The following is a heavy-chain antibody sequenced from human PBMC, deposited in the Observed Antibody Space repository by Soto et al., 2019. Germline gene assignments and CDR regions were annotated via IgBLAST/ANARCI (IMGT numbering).Heavy chain of an antibody. D-gene: IGHD2-15*01. V-gene: IGHV1-69*13. Sequence: GPSVKVSCKASGGTFSNYAITWVRQAPGQGLEWMGGIIPIFGTANYAQKFQGRVTITADESTSTAYMELSSLRSEDTAVYYCAGGRIGSLDYWGQGTLVTVSS. CDR3: AGGRIGSLDY. CDR1: GGTFSNYA. J-gene: IGHJ4*02. CDR2: IIPIFGTA.